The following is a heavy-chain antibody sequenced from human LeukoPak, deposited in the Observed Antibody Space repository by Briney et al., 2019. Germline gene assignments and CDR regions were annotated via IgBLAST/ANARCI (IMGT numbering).Heavy chain of an antibody. CDR1: GFTFSSYE. CDR3: ARQTRHSITMIVVAQPDAFDI. Sequence: GRSLRLSCAAPGFTFSSYEMNWVRQAPGKGLEWVSYISSSGSTIYYADSVEGRFTISRDNAKNSLYLQMNSLRAEDTAVYYCARQTRHSITMIVVAQPDAFDIWGQGTMVTVSS. CDR2: ISSSGSTI. J-gene: IGHJ3*02. V-gene: IGHV3-48*03. D-gene: IGHD3-22*01.